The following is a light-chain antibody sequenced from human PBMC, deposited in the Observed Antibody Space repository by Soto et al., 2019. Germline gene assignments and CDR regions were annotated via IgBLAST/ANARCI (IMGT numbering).Light chain of an antibody. J-gene: IGKJ2*01. CDR2: KAS. CDR3: QQYNTYPYT. V-gene: IGKV1-5*03. Sequence: DIQMTQSPSTLSASVGDIVTITCRASQSISMWLAWYQQKPGKAPKVLIYKASSLESGVPSRFSGSGSGTEFTLTISSLQPDDFATYYCQQYNTYPYTFGQGTQLEIK. CDR1: QSISMW.